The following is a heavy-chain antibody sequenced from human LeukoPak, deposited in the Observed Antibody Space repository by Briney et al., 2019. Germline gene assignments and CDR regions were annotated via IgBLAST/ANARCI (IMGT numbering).Heavy chain of an antibody. J-gene: IGHJ3*02. CDR1: GGAISSGDYY. CDR3: ARLITGTTTAFDI. D-gene: IGHD1-7*01. V-gene: IGHV4-30-4*08. CDR2: ISYSGNT. Sequence: PSQTLSLTCTVSGGAISSGDYYWSWIRQPPGGGLEWIGYISYSGNTYYNPSLKSRVTISLDTSKSQFSLKLSSVTAADTAVYYCARLITGTTTAFDIWGQGTMVTVSS.